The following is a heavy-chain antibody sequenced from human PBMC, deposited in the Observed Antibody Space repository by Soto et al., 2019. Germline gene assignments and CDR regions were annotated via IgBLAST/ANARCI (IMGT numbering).Heavy chain of an antibody. CDR2: TDPSVSDT. Sequence: PGESLTVSCKASAHRFTSYWICWVRLMPGKGLEWMGITDPSVSDTRYSPSFQGLVTISADESISTAYLQWSSLKASDTAMYYCARIVAVAGTVGYQFDPWGQGSLVTFSS. CDR1: AHRFTSYW. J-gene: IGHJ5*02. D-gene: IGHD6-19*01. V-gene: IGHV5-51*01. CDR3: ARIVAVAGTVGYQFDP.